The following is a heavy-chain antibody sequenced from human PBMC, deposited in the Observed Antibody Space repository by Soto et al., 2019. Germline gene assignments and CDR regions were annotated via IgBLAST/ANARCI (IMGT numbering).Heavy chain of an antibody. V-gene: IGHV3-74*01. J-gene: IGHJ3*02. Sequence: GGSLRLSCAASGFTFSTYWMHWVRQAPGKGLVWVSRIHSDGSSTNYADSVKGRFTISRDNAKNTLYLQMNVLRAEDTAVYYCARQVLYGFDIWGQGTMVTVSS. CDR2: IHSDGSST. D-gene: IGHD2-2*01. CDR1: GFTFSTYW. CDR3: ARQVLYGFDI.